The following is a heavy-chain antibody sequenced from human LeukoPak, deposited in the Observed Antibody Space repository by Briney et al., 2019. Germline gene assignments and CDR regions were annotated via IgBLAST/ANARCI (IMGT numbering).Heavy chain of an antibody. J-gene: IGHJ4*02. CDR3: ARESDSSGYYYFDY. CDR1: GGTFSSYA. V-gene: IGHV1-69*05. D-gene: IGHD3-22*01. CDR2: IFPIFGTA. Sequence: SVKDSCKASGGTFSSYAISWVRQAPRQRVEWMGRIFPIFGTANYAHKFQGRVTITTDESTSTAYMELSSVRSEDAAVYYCARESDSSGYYYFDYWGQGTLVTVSS.